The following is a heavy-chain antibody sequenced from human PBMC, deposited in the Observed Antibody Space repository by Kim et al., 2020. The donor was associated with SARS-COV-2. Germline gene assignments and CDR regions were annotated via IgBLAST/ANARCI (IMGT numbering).Heavy chain of an antibody. CDR3: ARGRSGYVNHAFDI. Sequence: SETLSLTCAVYGGSFSGYYWSWIRQPPGKGLEWIGEINHSGSTNYNPSLKSRVTISVDTSKNQFSLKLSSVTAADTAVYYCARGRSGYVNHAFDIRGQGTMVTVSS. J-gene: IGHJ3*02. CDR2: INHSGST. V-gene: IGHV4-34*01. D-gene: IGHD5-12*01. CDR1: GGSFSGYY.